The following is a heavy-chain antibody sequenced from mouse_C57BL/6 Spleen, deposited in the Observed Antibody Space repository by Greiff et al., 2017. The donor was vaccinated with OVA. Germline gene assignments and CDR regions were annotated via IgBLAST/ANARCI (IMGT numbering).Heavy chain of an antibody. CDR3: TDDYCGRGFAY. Sequence: EVQGVESGGGLVQPGGSMKLSCVASGFTFSNYWMNWVRQSPEKGLEWVAQIRLKSDNYATHYAESVKGRFTISRDDSKSSVYLQMNNLRAEDTGIYYCTDDYCGRGFAYWGQGTLVTVSA. V-gene: IGHV6-3*01. CDR2: IRLKSDNYAT. D-gene: IGHD1-1*01. CDR1: GFTFSNYW. J-gene: IGHJ3*01.